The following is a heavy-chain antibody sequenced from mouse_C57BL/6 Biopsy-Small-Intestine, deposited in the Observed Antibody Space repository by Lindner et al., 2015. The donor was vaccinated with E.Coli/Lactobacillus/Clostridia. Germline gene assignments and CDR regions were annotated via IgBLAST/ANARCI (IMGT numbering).Heavy chain of an antibody. Sequence: SVKVSCKASGYTFTDYYLHWVRQAPGHGLEWMGRINPNSGDTNYAQKFQDRVTVTRDTSISTVYMDLSRLRSNDTAVYYCARSGPPIPGQRPDYWGQGTLVTVSS. CDR1: GYTFTDYY. CDR3: ARSGPPIPGQRPDY. J-gene: IGHJ4*01. D-gene: IGHD5-1-1*01. V-gene: IGHV1-84*02. CDR2: INPNSGDT.